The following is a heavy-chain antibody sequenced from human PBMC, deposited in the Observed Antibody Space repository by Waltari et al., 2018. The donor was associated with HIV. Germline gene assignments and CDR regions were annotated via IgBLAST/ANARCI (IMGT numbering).Heavy chain of an antibody. CDR2: ISSSSSYI. CDR1: GFTFSSYS. D-gene: IGHD3-10*01. CDR3: ARDFWFGSFDAFDI. J-gene: IGHJ3*02. Sequence: EVQLVESGGGLVKPGGSLRLSCAASGFTFSSYSMNWVRQAPGKGLEWVSSISSSSSYIYYADSVKGRFTISRDNAKNSLYLQMNSLRAEDTAVYYCARDFWFGSFDAFDIWGQGTMVTVSS. V-gene: IGHV3-21*01.